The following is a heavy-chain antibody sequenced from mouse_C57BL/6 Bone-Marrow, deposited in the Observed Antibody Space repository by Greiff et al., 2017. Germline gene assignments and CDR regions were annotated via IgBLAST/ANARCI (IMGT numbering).Heavy chain of an antibody. J-gene: IGHJ1*03. CDR3: ARGYDRGYWYFDV. CDR2: IYPGDGDT. CDR1: GYAFSSSW. V-gene: IGHV1-82*01. Sequence: VQLQQSGPELVKPGASVTISCKASGYAFSSSWMSWVKQRPGKGLVRIGRIYPGDGDTNYNGKFKGKAILTAEQSSSPAYMQLSSLTSECSAVYFGARGYDRGYWYFDVWGTGTTVTVSS. D-gene: IGHD2-14*01.